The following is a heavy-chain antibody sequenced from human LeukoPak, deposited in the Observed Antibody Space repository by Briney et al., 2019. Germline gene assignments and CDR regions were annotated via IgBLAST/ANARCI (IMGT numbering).Heavy chain of an antibody. V-gene: IGHV3-23*01. CDR3: AKGRSGVSSAAINY. J-gene: IGHJ4*02. D-gene: IGHD2-2*01. CDR1: GFTFSSYA. Sequence: GGSLRLSCAASGFTFSSYAMSWVRQAPGKVLEWVSTISGSGDSTYYADSVKGRFTISRDNSKNTLQLQMNSLRAEDTAVYSCAKGRSGVSSAAINYWGQGTLVTVSS. CDR2: ISGSGDST.